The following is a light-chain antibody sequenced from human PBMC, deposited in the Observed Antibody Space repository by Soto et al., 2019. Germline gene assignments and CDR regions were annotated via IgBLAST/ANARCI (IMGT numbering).Light chain of an antibody. J-gene: IGKJ1*01. Sequence: DVVVTQSPVSLPVTLGQSVTISCRSSQRLVYSDGNTYLTWFQQRPGQSPRRLIYMISNRDSGVPDRFNGSGSGTDFTLKISKVEAEDVATYYCLQATHWPWTFGQGTKVEIK. CDR1: QRLVYSDGNTY. V-gene: IGKV2-30*01. CDR3: LQATHWPWT. CDR2: MIS.